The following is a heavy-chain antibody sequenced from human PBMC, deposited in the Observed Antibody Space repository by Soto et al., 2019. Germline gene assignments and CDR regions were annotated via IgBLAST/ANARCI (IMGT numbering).Heavy chain of an antibody. J-gene: IGHJ5*02. V-gene: IGHV1-18*04. CDR2: ISAYNGNT. Sequence: GASVKVSCKASGYTFTSYGISWVRRAPRQGLEWMGWISAYNGNTKYSQKFPGRVTITRDTSASTAYMELSSLRSEDTAVYFCARSALLVGAIRSRNWFDPWGQGTLVTVSS. CDR3: ARSALLVGAIRSRNWFDP. D-gene: IGHD1-26*01. CDR1: GYTFTSYG.